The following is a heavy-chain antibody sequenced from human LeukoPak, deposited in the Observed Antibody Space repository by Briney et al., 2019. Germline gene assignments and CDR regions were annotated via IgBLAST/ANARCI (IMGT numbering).Heavy chain of an antibody. CDR2: IYYSGST. CDR3: ARLDPYGDFDY. Sequence: SETLSLTCTVSGGSISSSSYYWGWIRQPPGKGLEWIGSIYYSGSTYYNPSLKSRVTISVDTSKNQFPLKLSSVTAADTAVYYCARLDPYGDFDYWGQGTLVTVSS. J-gene: IGHJ4*02. CDR1: GGSISSSSYY. V-gene: IGHV4-39*01. D-gene: IGHD3-10*01.